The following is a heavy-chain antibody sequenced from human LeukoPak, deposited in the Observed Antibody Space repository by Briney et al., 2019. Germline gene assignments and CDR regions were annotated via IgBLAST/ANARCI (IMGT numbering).Heavy chain of an antibody. D-gene: IGHD6-13*01. Sequence: SETLSLTCAVYGGSFSGYYWSWIRQPPGKGLEWIGEINHSGSTNYNPSLKSRVTISVDRSKNQFSLKLTSVTAAVTAVYYCARDNIPVAGTGLSWFDPWGQGTLVTVSS. J-gene: IGHJ5*02. CDR2: INHSGST. V-gene: IGHV4-34*01. CDR1: GGSFSGYY. CDR3: ARDNIPVAGTGLSWFDP.